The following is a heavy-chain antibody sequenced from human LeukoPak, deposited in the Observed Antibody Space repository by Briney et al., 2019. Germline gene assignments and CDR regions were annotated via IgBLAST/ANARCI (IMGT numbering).Heavy chain of an antibody. CDR1: GFTFSDYY. J-gene: IGHJ6*03. Sequence: GGSLRLSCAASGFTFSDYYMSWIRQAPGKGLEWVSYISSSGSTIYYADSVKGRFTISRDNAKNSLYLQMNSLRAEDTAVYYCARDTDFWSGYYIRYYYYYMGVWGKGTTVTVSS. CDR3: ARDTDFWSGYYIRYYYYYMGV. V-gene: IGHV3-11*04. CDR2: ISSSGSTI. D-gene: IGHD3-3*01.